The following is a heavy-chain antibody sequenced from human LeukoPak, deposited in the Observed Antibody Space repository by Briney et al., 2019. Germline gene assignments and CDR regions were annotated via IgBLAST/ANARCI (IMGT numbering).Heavy chain of an antibody. CDR3: ARRFETATSYYMDV. CDR1: GFTFDDYG. CDR2: INWNGGST. D-gene: IGHD2-15*01. Sequence: GGSLRLSCAASGFTFDDYGMSWVRQAPGKGLEWVSGINWNGGSTGYADSVKGRFTISRDNAKNSLYLQMNSLRAEDTALYYCARRFETATSYYMDVWGKGTTVTVSS. V-gene: IGHV3-20*04. J-gene: IGHJ6*03.